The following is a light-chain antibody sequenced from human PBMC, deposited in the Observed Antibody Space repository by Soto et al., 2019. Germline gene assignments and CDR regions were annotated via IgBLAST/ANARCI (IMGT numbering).Light chain of an antibody. Sequence: LTQPASVSGSPGQSITISCTGTSSDVGSYNLVSWYQQHPGKAPKLMIYEVSKRPSGVSNRFSGSKSGNTASLTISGLQAEDEADYYCSSYAGSSTFYVFGTGTKVTVL. J-gene: IGLJ1*01. V-gene: IGLV2-23*02. CDR3: SSYAGSSTFYV. CDR1: SSDVGSYNL. CDR2: EVS.